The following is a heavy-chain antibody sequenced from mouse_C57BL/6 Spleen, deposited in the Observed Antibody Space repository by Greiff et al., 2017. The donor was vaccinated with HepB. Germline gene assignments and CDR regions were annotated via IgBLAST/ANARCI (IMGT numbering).Heavy chain of an antibody. CDR2: ISYSGST. V-gene: IGHV3-1*01. CDR3: ARDRIYDYDGPWYFDV. Sequence: EVQGVESGPGMVKPSQSLSLTCTVTGYSITSGYDWHWIRHFPGNKLEWMGYISYSGSTNYNPSLKSRISITHDTSKNHFFLKLNSVTTEDTATYYWARDRIYDYDGPWYFDVWGTGTTVTVSS. CDR1: GYSITSGYD. D-gene: IGHD2-4*01. J-gene: IGHJ1*03.